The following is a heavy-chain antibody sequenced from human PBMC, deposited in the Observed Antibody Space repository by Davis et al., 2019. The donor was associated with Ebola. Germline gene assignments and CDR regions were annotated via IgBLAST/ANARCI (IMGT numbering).Heavy chain of an antibody. CDR3: ARGDWDFWSGYYAH. D-gene: IGHD3-3*01. J-gene: IGHJ4*02. V-gene: IGHV4-39*01. CDR2: IYYSGST. Sequence: SETLSLTCTVSGGSISSSSYYWGWIRQPPGKGLEWIGSIYYSGSTYYNPSLKSRVTISVDTSKNQFSLKLSSVTAADTAVYYCARGDWDFWSGYYAHWGQGTLVTVSS. CDR1: GGSISSSSYY.